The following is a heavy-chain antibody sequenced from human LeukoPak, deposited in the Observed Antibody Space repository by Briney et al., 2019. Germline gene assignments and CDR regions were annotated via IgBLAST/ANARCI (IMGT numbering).Heavy chain of an antibody. Sequence: SETLSLTCAVYGGSFSGYYWSWIRQPPGKGLEWIGEINHSGSTNYNPSLKRRVTISVDTSKNHSSLKLSSVTAADTAVYYCARANSKIVVVPAAIRPRYNWFDPWGQGTLVTVSS. D-gene: IGHD2-2*02. CDR2: INHSGST. CDR3: ARANSKIVVVPAAIRPRYNWFDP. J-gene: IGHJ5*02. CDR1: GGSFSGYY. V-gene: IGHV4-34*01.